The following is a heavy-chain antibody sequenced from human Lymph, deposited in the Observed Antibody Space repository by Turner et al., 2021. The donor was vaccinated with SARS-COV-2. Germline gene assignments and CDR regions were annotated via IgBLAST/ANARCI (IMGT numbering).Heavy chain of an antibody. CDR3: ARGALTGVSYWYFDL. CDR2: ISYDGSNK. D-gene: IGHD3-9*01. V-gene: IGHV3-30-3*01. CDR1: GFTFSSYA. J-gene: IGHJ2*01. Sequence: QVQLVESGGGVVQPGRSLRLSCAASGFTFSSYAMHWVRQAPGKGLEWVAVISYDGSNKYYAHSVKGRFTISRDNSKNTLYLQMNSLRAEDTAVYYCARGALTGVSYWYFDLWGRGTLVTVSS.